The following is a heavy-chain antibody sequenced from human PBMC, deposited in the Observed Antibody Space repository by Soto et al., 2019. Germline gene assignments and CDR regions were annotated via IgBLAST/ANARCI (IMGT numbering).Heavy chain of an antibody. CDR3: ARAREYKNDGSGYGDFDY. J-gene: IGHJ4*02. CDR1: GGSITSGASY. CDR2: IYFNGEP. V-gene: IGHV4-31*03. Sequence: QVQLQESGPGLVKPSQTLSLTCTVSGGSITSGASYWSWIRQHPGKGLEWIGYIYFNGEPNYTPSRKSRLYISIDTSKNEFSLKLRSVTVADTAVYYCARAREYKNDGSGYGDFDYWGQGTLVTVSS. D-gene: IGHD3-22*01.